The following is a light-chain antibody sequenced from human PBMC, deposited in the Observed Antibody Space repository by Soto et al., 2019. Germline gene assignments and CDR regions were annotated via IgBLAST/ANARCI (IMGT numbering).Light chain of an antibody. CDR1: SSNIGNNY. J-gene: IGLJ3*02. CDR2: ENN. CDR3: GTWDSSLSAGPWV. V-gene: IGLV1-51*02. Sequence: QSVLTQPPSVSAAPGQKVTISCSGSSSNIGNNYVSWYQQLPGTAPKLLIYENNKRPSGIPDRFSGSKSGTSATLGITGLQTGDKADYYCGTWDSSLSAGPWVFGGGTKLTVL.